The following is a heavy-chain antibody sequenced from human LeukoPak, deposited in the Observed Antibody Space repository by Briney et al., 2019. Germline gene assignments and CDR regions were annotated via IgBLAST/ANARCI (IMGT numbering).Heavy chain of an antibody. Sequence: PSGTLSLTCAVSGGSISSSNWWSWVRQPPGKGLEWIGEINHSGSTNYNPSLKSRVTISVDTSKNQFSLKLSSVTAADTAVYYCARERVLLWFGELPYYFDYWGQGTLVTVSS. J-gene: IGHJ4*02. D-gene: IGHD3-10*01. CDR2: INHSGST. V-gene: IGHV4-4*02. CDR3: ARERVLLWFGELPYYFDY. CDR1: GGSISSSNW.